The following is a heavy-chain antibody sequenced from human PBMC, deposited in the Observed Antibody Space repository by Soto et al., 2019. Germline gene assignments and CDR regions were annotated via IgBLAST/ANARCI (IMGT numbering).Heavy chain of an antibody. CDR1: GFTFRTYT. CDR3: ARCHYSGSARTYGMDV. D-gene: IGHD3-10*01. CDR2: IWYDGSNK. Sequence: GGSLRLSCVASGFTFRTYTMNWVRQAPGKGLEWVAVIWYDGSNKYYADSVKGRFTISRDNSKNTLYLQMNSLRGEDTAVYHCARCHYSGSARTYGMDVWGQGTTVTVSS. V-gene: IGHV3-33*08. J-gene: IGHJ6*02.